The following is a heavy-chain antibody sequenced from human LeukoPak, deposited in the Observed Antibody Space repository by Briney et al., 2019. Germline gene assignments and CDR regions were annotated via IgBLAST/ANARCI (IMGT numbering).Heavy chain of an antibody. CDR1: GGTFSSYA. J-gene: IGHJ2*01. D-gene: IGHD6-13*01. CDR2: IIPIFGTA. V-gene: IGHV1-69*05. CDR3: ARDRKWGSSWQKYWYFDL. Sequence: ASVKVSCKASGGTFSSYAISWVRQAPGQGLEWMGGIIPIFGTANYAQKSQGRVTITTDESTSTAYMELSSLRSEDTAVYYCARDRKWGSSWQKYWYFDLWGRGTLVTVSS.